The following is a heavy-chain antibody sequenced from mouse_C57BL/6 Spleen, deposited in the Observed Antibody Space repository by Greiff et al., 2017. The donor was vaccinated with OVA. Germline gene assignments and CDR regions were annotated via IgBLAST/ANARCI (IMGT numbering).Heavy chain of an antibody. J-gene: IGHJ4*01. V-gene: IGHV7-3*01. CDR1: GFTFTDYY. D-gene: IGHD2-4*01. CDR3: ARGDYDVYYAMDY. Sequence: EVMLVESGGGLVQPGGSLSLSCAASGFTFTDYYMSWVRQPPGKALEWLGFIRNKANGYTTEYSASVKGRFTISRDNSQSILYLQMNALRAEDSATYYCARGDYDVYYAMDYWGQGTSVTVSS. CDR2: IRNKANGYTT.